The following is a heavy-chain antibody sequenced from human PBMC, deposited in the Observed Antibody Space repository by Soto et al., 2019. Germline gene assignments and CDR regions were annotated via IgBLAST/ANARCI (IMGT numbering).Heavy chain of an antibody. J-gene: IGHJ6*02. CDR3: ARGMVRGVIITCGRDV. V-gene: IGHV1-69*06. CDR2: IIPIFGTA. Sequence: SVQVSFQASGCTFSSYAISWVRQAPGQGLEWMGGIIPIFGTANYAQKFQGRVTITADKSTSTAYMELSSLRSEDTAVYYCARGMVRGVIITCGRDVWGQGTTVTVSS. D-gene: IGHD3-10*01. CDR1: GCTFSSYA.